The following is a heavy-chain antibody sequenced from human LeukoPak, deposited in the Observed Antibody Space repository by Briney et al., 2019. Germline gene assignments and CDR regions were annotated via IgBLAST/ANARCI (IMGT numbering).Heavy chain of an antibody. D-gene: IGHD6-13*01. J-gene: IGHJ4*02. CDR3: ARGAEAETSPLDF. V-gene: IGHV1-2*02. CDR1: GYIFSDYY. Sequence: GASVKVSCKASGYIFSDYYMHWVRQAPGQGLEWLGWINPKSGAADYAQQFRGRVTMTSDTSINTDYMEMKRVTSDDTAVYYCARGAEAETSPLDFWGQGTLVIVS. CDR2: INPKSGAA.